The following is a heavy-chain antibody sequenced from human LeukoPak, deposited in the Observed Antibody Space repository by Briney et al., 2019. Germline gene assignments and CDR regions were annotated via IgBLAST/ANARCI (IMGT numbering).Heavy chain of an antibody. Sequence: SQTLSLTCTVSGASISSDTHYWRWIRQHPGKGLEWIGYIHFSGTTNYNPSLKSRVTISVDTSKNQFSLKLSSVTAADTAVYYCARAVYYYGSGSYFPYWGQGTLVTVSS. D-gene: IGHD3-10*01. CDR3: ARAVYYYGSGSYFPY. CDR1: GASISSDTHY. J-gene: IGHJ4*02. CDR2: IHFSGTT. V-gene: IGHV4-31*03.